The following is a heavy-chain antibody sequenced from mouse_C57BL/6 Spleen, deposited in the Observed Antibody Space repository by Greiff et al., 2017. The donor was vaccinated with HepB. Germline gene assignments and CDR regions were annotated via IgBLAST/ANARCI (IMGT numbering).Heavy chain of an antibody. CDR3: ARGDYYDYWYFDV. CDR1: GYTFTSYW. V-gene: IGHV1-53*01. D-gene: IGHD2-4*01. J-gene: IGHJ1*03. Sequence: QVQLQQPGTELVKPGASVKLSCKASGYTFTSYWMHWVKQRPGQGLEWIGNINPSNGGTNYNEKFKSKATLTVYKSSSTAYMQLSSLTSEDSAVYYCARGDYYDYWYFDVWGTGTTVTVSS. CDR2: INPSNGGT.